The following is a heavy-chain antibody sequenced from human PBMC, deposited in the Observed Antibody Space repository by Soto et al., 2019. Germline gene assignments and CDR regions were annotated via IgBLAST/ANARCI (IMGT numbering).Heavy chain of an antibody. D-gene: IGHD6-6*01. CDR2: IYYSGST. J-gene: IGHJ6*02. V-gene: IGHV4-34*01. Sequence: SETLSLTCAVYGGSFSGYYWSWIRQPPGKGLEWIGYIYYSGSTYYNPSLKSRVTISVDTSKNQFSLKLSSVTAADTAVYYCAREGIAARPLSYGMDVWGQGTTVT. CDR1: GGSFSGYY. CDR3: AREGIAARPLSYGMDV.